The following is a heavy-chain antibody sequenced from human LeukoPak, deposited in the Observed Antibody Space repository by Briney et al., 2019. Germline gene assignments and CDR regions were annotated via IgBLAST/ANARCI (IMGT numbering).Heavy chain of an antibody. D-gene: IGHD3-9*01. V-gene: IGHV1-46*01. Sequence: GASVKVSCKASGYTFTSYYMHWVRQALGQGLEWMGIINPSGGSTSYAQKFQGRVTMTRDTSTSTVYMELSSLRSEDTAVYYCARDLLIRYFDWSYYYYYGMDVWGQGTTVTVSS. CDR3: ARDLLIRYFDWSYYYYYGMDV. CDR1: GYTFTSYY. J-gene: IGHJ6*02. CDR2: INPSGGST.